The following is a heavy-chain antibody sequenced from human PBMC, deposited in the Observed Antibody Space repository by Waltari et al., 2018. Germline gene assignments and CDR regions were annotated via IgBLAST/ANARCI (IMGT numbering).Heavy chain of an antibody. J-gene: IGHJ3*02. CDR2: INPNSGGT. Sequence: QVQLVQAGAEVNKPGASVKDSCKASGYTFTGDYVHCVLPAPGQGLEWMGRINPNSGGTNYAQKFQGRGTMTRDTSISTAYMELSRLRSDDTAVYYCARDRKQWLLHAFDIWGQGTMVTVSS. D-gene: IGHD6-19*01. V-gene: IGHV1-2*06. CDR1: GYTFTGDY. CDR3: ARDRKQWLLHAFDI.